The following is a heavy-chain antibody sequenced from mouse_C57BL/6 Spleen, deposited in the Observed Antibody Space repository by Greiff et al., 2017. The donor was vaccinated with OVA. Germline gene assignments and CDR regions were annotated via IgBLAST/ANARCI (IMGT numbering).Heavy chain of an antibody. J-gene: IGHJ1*03. D-gene: IGHD4-1*01. CDR2: ISDGGSYT. V-gene: IGHV5-4*01. CDR3: ARDSGARWYFDV. Sequence: EVQLKESGGGLVKPGGSLKLSCAASGFTFSSYAMSWVRQTPEKRLEWVATISDGGSYTYYPDNVKGRFTISRDNAKNNLYLQMSHLKSEDTAMYYCARDSGARWYFDVWGTGTTVTVSS. CDR1: GFTFSSYA.